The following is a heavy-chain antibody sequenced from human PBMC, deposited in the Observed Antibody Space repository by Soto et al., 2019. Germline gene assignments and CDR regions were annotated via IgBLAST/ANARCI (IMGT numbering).Heavy chain of an antibody. CDR2: FVPLFGST. CDR1: GGTFSGYA. V-gene: IGHV1-69*01. J-gene: IGHJ4*02. D-gene: IGHD2-15*01. Sequence: QVQLVQSGAEVKKPGSSVKVSCQASGGTFSGYALTWVRQAPGQGLEWMGEFVPLFGSTNYAQNFAGRITIIADESTSTGYMELSTPRSEDTAVYYCATHSLGTSSPPYFDNWGQGTLVTVSS. CDR3: ATHSLGTSSPPYFDN.